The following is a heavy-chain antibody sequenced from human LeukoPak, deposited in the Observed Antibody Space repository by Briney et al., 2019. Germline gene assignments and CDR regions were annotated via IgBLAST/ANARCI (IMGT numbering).Heavy chain of an antibody. Sequence: GGSLRLSCAASGFTFSNTWMNWVRQAPGKGLEWLGRIRTKSEGGTADSAAPVKGPFTISRDDSKNTLYLQMDSLESGDTAVYYCTAGYNRGDYWGQGTLVTVSS. CDR2: IRTKSEGGTA. CDR1: GFTFSNTW. D-gene: IGHD1-14*01. CDR3: TAGYNRGDY. J-gene: IGHJ4*02. V-gene: IGHV3-15*01.